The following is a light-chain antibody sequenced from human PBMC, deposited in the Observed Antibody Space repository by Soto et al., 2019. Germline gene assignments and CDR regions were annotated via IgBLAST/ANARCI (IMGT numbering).Light chain of an antibody. CDR3: QQYNIWPPLYT. Sequence: EIVLTQSPAILSASPGERATLSCRASQTVSDNLAWYQQKPGQSPRLLIYGASTRATDIPVRFSGSGSGTEFTLTISRLQSEDFAVYSCQQYNIWPPLYTFGQGTKL. CDR2: GAS. J-gene: IGKJ2*01. CDR1: QTVSDN. V-gene: IGKV3-15*01.